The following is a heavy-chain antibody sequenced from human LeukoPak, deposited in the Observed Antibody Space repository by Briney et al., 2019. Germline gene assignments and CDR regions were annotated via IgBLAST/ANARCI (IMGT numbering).Heavy chain of an antibody. V-gene: IGHV3-30-3*01. Sequence: GGSLRLSCAASGFIFSNYAMHWVRQAPGKGLEWVAVISYDGSNKYYADSVKGRFTISRDNSKNTLYVQMNSLRTEDTAVYYCARDRADWDLDYWGQGTLVTVSS. J-gene: IGHJ4*02. CDR3: ARDRADWDLDY. D-gene: IGHD3/OR15-3a*01. CDR1: GFIFSNYA. CDR2: ISYDGSNK.